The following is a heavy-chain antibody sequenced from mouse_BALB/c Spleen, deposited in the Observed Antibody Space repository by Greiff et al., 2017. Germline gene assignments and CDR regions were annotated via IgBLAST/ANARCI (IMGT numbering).Heavy chain of an antibody. CDR3: ARGPHYYGLFAY. CDR2: ISSGGST. V-gene: IGHV5-6-5*01. Sequence: DVMLVESGGGLVKPGGSLKLSCAASGFTFSSYAMSWVRQTPEKRLEWVASISSGGSTYYPDSVKGRFTISRDNARNILYLQMSSLRSEDTAMYYCARGPHYYGLFAYWGQGTLVTVSA. D-gene: IGHD1-2*01. CDR1: GFTFSSYA. J-gene: IGHJ3*01.